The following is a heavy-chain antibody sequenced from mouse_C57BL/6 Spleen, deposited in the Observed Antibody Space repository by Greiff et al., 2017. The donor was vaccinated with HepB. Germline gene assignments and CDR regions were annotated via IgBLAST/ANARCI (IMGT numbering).Heavy chain of an antibody. D-gene: IGHD1-1*01. CDR1: GYTFTDYN. J-gene: IGHJ4*01. Sequence: EVQLQQSGPELVKPGASVKIPCKASGYTFTDYNMDWVKQSHGKSLEWIGDINPNNGGTIYNQKFKGKATLTVDKSSSTAYMELRSLTSEDTAVYYCARRGGVYYYGSSYDAMDYWGQGTSVTVSS. CDR2: INPNNGGT. CDR3: ARRGGVYYYGSSYDAMDY. V-gene: IGHV1-18*01.